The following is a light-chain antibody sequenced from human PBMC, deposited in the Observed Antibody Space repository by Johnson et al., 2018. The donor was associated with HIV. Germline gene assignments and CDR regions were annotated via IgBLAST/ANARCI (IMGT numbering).Light chain of an antibody. CDR3: GTWDSSLSAYV. V-gene: IGLV1-51*01. CDR2: DNN. CDR1: SSNIGNNY. Sequence: QSVLTQPPSVSAAPGQKVTISCSGSSSNIGNNYVSWYQQLPGTAPKLFIYDNNKRPSGIPDRFSGSKSGTSATLGITGLQTGDEADYYYGTWDSSLSAYVVGTGTKVTVL. J-gene: IGLJ1*01.